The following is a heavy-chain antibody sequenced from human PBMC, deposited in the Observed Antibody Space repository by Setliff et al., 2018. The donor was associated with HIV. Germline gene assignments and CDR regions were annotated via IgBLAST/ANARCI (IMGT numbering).Heavy chain of an antibody. V-gene: IGHV5-51*01. CDR2: IYGDGSDP. Sequence: PGESLTISCKGFGYKFTDYWVGWVRQMPGEGLEWMGVIYGDGSDPRYSPSFQGQVTISVDKSINTAYLRWTSLKASDTALYYCARPQYHQSSDAFDIWGQGTMVT. CDR3: ARPQYHQSSDAFDI. CDR1: GYKFTDYW. J-gene: IGHJ3*02.